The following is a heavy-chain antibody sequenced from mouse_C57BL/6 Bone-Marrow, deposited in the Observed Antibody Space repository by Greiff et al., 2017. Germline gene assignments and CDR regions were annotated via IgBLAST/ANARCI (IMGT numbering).Heavy chain of an antibody. V-gene: IGHV1-85*01. CDR2: IYPSDGST. CDR1: GYTFTSYE. Sequence: QVQLQQPGPELVKPGASVKLSCKASGYTFTSYEIHWVKQRPGQGLEWIGWIYPSDGSTKYNEKFKGKATLTVDTSSSTAYMGLHTLTSEDSAVYVCARDYDFWGRGTALTVSS. D-gene: IGHD2-4*01. CDR3: ARDYDF. J-gene: IGHJ2*01.